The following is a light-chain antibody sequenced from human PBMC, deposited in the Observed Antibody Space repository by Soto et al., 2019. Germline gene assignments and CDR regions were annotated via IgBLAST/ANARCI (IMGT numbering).Light chain of an antibody. CDR1: QSISTW. Sequence: DIQMTQSPSTLSASVGDRVTISCRASQSISTWLARYQQKPGKAPKLLIYKASSLESGVPSRFSGSGSGTEFTLTISSLQPDDFATYYCQQYNSSSNTFGQGTKLEIK. CDR3: QQYNSSSNT. V-gene: IGKV1-5*03. J-gene: IGKJ2*01. CDR2: KAS.